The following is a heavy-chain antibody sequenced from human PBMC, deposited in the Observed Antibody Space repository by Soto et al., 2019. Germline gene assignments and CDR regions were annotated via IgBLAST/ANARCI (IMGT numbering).Heavy chain of an antibody. CDR2: INAGNGNT. CDR1: GYTFTSYA. Sequence: QVQLVQSGAEVKKPGASVKVSCKASGYTFTSYAMHWVRQAPGQRLEWMGWINAGNGNTKYSQKFQGRVTITRDTSASTAYMELSSLRSEDTAVNYCARDSSDIVVVPAADDYWGQGTLVTVSS. D-gene: IGHD2-2*01. V-gene: IGHV1-3*01. J-gene: IGHJ4*02. CDR3: ARDSSDIVVVPAADDY.